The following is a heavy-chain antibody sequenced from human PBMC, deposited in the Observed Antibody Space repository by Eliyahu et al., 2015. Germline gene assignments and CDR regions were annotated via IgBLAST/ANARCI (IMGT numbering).Heavy chain of an antibody. V-gene: IGHV3-74*01. CDR2: INSDGSST. CDR1: GFTFSSYW. D-gene: IGHD3-22*01. CDR3: AGYYYDSSGYYPFDY. Sequence: EVQLVESGGGLVQPGGSLRLSCAASGFTFSSYWMHWVRQAPGKGLVWVSRINSDGSSTSYADSVKGRFTISRDNAKNTLYLQMNSLRAEDTAVYYCAGYYYDSSGYYPFDYWGQGTLVTVSS. J-gene: IGHJ4*02.